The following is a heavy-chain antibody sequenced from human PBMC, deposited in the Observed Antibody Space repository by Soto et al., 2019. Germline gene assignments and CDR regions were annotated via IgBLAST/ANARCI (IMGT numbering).Heavy chain of an antibody. J-gene: IGHJ6*02. CDR3: ARYIPGVRYYGMDV. CDR1: GFTFSSYA. V-gene: IGHV3-23*01. Sequence: PGGSLRLSCAASGFTFSSYAMKWVRQAPGKGLEWVSLIGESGTPTYYADSVKGRFTISRDNSGNTLFLEMYSLRAEDTAVYYCARYIPGVRYYGMDVWGQGTTVT. D-gene: IGHD2-2*01. CDR2: IGESGTPT.